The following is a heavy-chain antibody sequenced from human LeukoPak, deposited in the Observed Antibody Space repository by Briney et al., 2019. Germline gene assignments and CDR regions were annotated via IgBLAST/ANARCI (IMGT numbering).Heavy chain of an antibody. Sequence: GGSLRLSCTTSGFTFEDYAMTWVRQAPGKGLEWVGFIRSKEFGRTTEYAASVKGRFTVPRDDSRGIAYLQMNSLKSEDTATYYCARSNTGTGWKYSFDHWGQGTLITVSS. D-gene: IGHD1-14*01. CDR3: ARSNTGTGWKYSFDH. J-gene: IGHJ4*02. V-gene: IGHV3-49*04. CDR1: GFTFEDYA. CDR2: IRSKEFGRTT.